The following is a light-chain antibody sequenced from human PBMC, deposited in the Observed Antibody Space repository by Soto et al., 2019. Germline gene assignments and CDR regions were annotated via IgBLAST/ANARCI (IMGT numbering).Light chain of an antibody. CDR2: DAS. CDR3: QQYNSYSGT. CDR1: QSIRSW. Sequence: DIQMTQSPSTLSASVGDRVTLTCRASQSIRSWLAWYQQKPGKAPKLLIYDASSLESGVPARFSGSGSGTEFTLTISSLQPDDLAAYYCQQYNSYSGTFGQGTKVEIK. J-gene: IGKJ1*01. V-gene: IGKV1-5*01.